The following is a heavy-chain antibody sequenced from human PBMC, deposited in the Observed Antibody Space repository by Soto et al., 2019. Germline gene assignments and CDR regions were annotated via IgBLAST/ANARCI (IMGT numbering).Heavy chain of an antibody. Sequence: SETLSLTCTVSGGSISSYYWSWIRQPPGKGLEWIGYIYYSGSTNYNPSLKSRVTISVDTSKNQFSLKLSSVTAADTAVYYCARDPYGDYYFDYWGQGTLVTVYS. D-gene: IGHD4-17*01. V-gene: IGHV4-59*01. CDR2: IYYSGST. J-gene: IGHJ4*02. CDR3: ARDPYGDYYFDY. CDR1: GGSISSYY.